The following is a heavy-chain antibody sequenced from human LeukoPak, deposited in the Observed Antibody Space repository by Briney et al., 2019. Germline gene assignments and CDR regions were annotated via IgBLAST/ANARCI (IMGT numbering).Heavy chain of an antibody. CDR2: INPSGGST. D-gene: IGHD3-9*01. J-gene: IGHJ4*02. Sequence: ASVKVSSKASGYTFTSYYMHWVRQAPGQGLEWMGIINPSGGSTSYAQKFQGRVTMTRDTSTSTVYMELSSLRSEDTAVYYCARGESNYDILTGYLDYWGQGTLVTVSS. V-gene: IGHV1-46*03. CDR3: ARGESNYDILTGYLDY. CDR1: GYTFTSYY.